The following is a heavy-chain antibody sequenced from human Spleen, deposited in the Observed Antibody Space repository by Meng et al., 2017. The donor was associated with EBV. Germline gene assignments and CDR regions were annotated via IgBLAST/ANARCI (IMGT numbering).Heavy chain of an antibody. CDR3: AKSSSSTPGVVDS. J-gene: IGHJ4*02. CDR2: IYDGGTT. CDR1: GASVSGGTFH. D-gene: IGHD6-6*01. V-gene: IGHV4-61*01. Sequence: QVHLQESGPRLGKPSETLSLTCTVSGASVSGGTFHWSWIRQPPGKELEWIGYIYDGGTTIYNPSLKSRVTIFLDTSRNQFSLGLRSVTTADTAVYYCAKSSSSTPGVVDSWGQGTLVTVSS.